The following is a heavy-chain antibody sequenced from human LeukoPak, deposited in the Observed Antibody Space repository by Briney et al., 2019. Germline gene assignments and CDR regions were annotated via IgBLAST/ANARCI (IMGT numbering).Heavy chain of an antibody. Sequence: SETLSLTCTVSHGSISNYYWSWIRQTTGKGLEWIGFIYYSGSTNYNPSLKSRVTMSVDTSKNQISLKLSSVTAADTAVYYCARDTRNDYINWFDPWGQGTLVTVSS. CDR3: ARDTRNDYINWFDP. D-gene: IGHD4-11*01. CDR1: HGSISNYY. V-gene: IGHV4-59*12. CDR2: IYYSGST. J-gene: IGHJ5*02.